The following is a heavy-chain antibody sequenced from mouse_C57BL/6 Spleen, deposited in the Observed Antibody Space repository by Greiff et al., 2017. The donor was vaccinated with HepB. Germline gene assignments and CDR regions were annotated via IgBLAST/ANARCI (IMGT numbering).Heavy chain of an antibody. Sequence: QVQLQQPGAELVKPGASVKLSCKASGYTFTSYWMQWVKQRPGQGLEWIGEIDPSDSYTNYNQKFKGKATLTVDTSSSTAYLQLSSLTSEDSAVYDWARINGNYWYFDVWGTGTTVTVSS. CDR1: GYTFTSYW. V-gene: IGHV1-50*01. CDR3: ARINGNYWYFDV. CDR2: IDPSDSYT. D-gene: IGHD2-1*01. J-gene: IGHJ1*03.